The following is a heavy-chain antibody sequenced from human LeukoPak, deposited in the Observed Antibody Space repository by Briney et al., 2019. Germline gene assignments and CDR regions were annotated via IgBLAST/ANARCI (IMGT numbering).Heavy chain of an antibody. D-gene: IGHD2-2*01. Sequence: SETLSLTCTVSGGSISSYYWNWIRQPAGKGLEWIRRIHTSGSTNYNPSLKSRVTMSVDTSKNQLSLRLTSVAAADTAVYFCARGLFSTRRESDYWGQGTLVTVSS. CDR2: IHTSGST. V-gene: IGHV4-4*07. CDR3: ARGLFSTRRESDY. J-gene: IGHJ4*02. CDR1: GGSISSYY.